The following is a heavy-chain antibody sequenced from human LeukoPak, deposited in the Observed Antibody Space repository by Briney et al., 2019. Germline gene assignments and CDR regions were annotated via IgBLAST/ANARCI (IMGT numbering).Heavy chain of an antibody. D-gene: IGHD3-10*01. CDR1: GFTFSRYG. V-gene: IGHV3-30*02. J-gene: IGHJ3*02. CDR3: ARVAGSYSSSAFDI. CDR2: IRYDGSNK. Sequence: PGGSLRLSCAASGFTFSRYGMHWVRQAPGKGLEWVAFIRYDGSNKYYADSVKGRFTISRDNSKNTLYLQMNSLRAEDTAVYYCARVAGSYSSSAFDIWGQGTMVTVSS.